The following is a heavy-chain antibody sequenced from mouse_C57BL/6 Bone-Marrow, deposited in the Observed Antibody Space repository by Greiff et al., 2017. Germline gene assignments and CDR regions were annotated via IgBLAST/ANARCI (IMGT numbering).Heavy chain of an antibody. D-gene: IGHD3-2*02. CDR1: GYTFTSYW. CDR3: ARSAISGYVFFDY. J-gene: IGHJ2*01. Sequence: QVQLKQSGAELAKPGASVKLSCKASGYTFTSYWMHWVKQRPGQGLEWIGYINPSSGYTKYNQKFKDKATLTADKSSSTAYMQLSSLTYKDSAVYYCARSAISGYVFFDYWGQGTTLTVSS. V-gene: IGHV1-7*01. CDR2: INPSSGYT.